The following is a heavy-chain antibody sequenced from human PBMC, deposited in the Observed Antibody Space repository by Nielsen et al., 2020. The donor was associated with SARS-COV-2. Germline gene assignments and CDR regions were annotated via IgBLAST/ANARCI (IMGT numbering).Heavy chain of an antibody. J-gene: IGHJ5*02. CDR3: ARRDSSGPGWFDP. CDR2: IYYSGST. Sequence: SETLSLTCTVSGDFISNADYYWSWIRQPPGKGLEWIGYIYYSGSTYSNPSLKGRVAVSVDTSKNQFSLKLNSVTAADAAVYYCARRDSSGPGWFDPWGQGTLVTVSS. D-gene: IGHD6-19*01. CDR1: GDFISNADYY. V-gene: IGHV4-30-4*01.